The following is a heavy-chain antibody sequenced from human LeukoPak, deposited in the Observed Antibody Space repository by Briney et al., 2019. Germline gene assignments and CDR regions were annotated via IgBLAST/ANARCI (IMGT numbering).Heavy chain of an antibody. J-gene: IGHJ4*02. CDR2: INPNSGDT. D-gene: IGHD3-3*01. CDR3: ARRDFWRGFDY. CDR1: GYTFTDYY. V-gene: IGHV1-2*02. Sequence: ASVKVSCKASGYTFTDYYVHWVRQAPGQGLEWMGWINPNSGDTNYALKFQGRVTMTRDTSISTAYMELSRLKSDDTAVHYCARRDFWRGFDYWGQGSLVTVSS.